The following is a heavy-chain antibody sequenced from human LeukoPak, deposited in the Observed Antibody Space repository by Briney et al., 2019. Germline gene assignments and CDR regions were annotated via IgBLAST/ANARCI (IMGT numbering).Heavy chain of an antibody. J-gene: IGHJ4*02. Sequence: GGSLRLSCAASGFTFSSYGMHWVRQAPGKGLEWVAVISYDGSNKYYADSVKGRFTISRDNSKNTLYLQMNSLRAEDTAVYYCAKSPSGAAAATGDYWGQGTLVTVSS. CDR2: ISYDGSNK. D-gene: IGHD6-13*01. CDR1: GFTFSSYG. V-gene: IGHV3-30*18. CDR3: AKSPSGAAAATGDY.